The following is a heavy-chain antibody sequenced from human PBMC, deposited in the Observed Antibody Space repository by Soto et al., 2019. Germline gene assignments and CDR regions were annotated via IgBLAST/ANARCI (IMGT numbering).Heavy chain of an antibody. CDR3: TTGSVEGV. Sequence: EVQLVESGGGFIYPGGSLRLSCAASGLTISNAWMNWVRQAPGKGREWVGRIKTNTEGGTTDYAAAVKGRFTVSRDDSKNTLYLQMNSLKTDGTAVYYCTTGSVEGVWGQGTAVTVSS. J-gene: IGHJ6*02. CDR1: GLTISNAW. D-gene: IGHD2-15*01. CDR2: IKTNTEGGTT. V-gene: IGHV3-15*07.